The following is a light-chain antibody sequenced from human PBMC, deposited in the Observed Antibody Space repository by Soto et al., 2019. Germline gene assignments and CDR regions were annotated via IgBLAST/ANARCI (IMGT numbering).Light chain of an antibody. CDR2: GAS. Sequence: EVVLTHSPGTLSLSPGERSTLSCSASQSVSSSYLAWYQQKPGQAPRLLIYGASSRATGIPDRFSGSGSGTDFTLTISRLEPEYFAVYYCQQYGSSPRTFGQGTKVDIK. V-gene: IGKV3-20*01. CDR1: QSVSSSY. CDR3: QQYGSSPRT. J-gene: IGKJ1*01.